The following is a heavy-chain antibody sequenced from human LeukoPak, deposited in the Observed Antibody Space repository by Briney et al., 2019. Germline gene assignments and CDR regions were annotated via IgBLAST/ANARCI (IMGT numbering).Heavy chain of an antibody. CDR1: GFTVSSNY. J-gene: IGHJ4*02. D-gene: IGHD2-8*01. V-gene: IGHV3-66*04. Sequence: GGSLRLSCAASGFTVSSNYMSWVRQAPGKGLEWVSLIYSGGNTYYADSVKGRFTISTDNSKNTLYLQMNSLRAEDTAVYYCASQKYCTNGICYRKYYFDYWGQGTLATVSS. CDR3: ASQKYCTNGICYRKYYFDY. CDR2: IYSGGNT.